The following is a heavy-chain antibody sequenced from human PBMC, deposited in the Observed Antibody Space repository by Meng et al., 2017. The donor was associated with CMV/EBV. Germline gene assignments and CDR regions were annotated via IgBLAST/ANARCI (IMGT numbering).Heavy chain of an antibody. Sequence: SETLSPTCTVSGYSISSGYYWGWIRQPPGKGLEWIGSIYHSGSTYYNPSLKSRVTISVDTSKNQFSLKLSSVTAADTAVYYCATENFSPGDHRLFDYWGQGTLVTVSS. CDR3: ATENFSPGDHRLFDY. CDR1: GYSISSGYY. V-gene: IGHV4-38-2*02. J-gene: IGHJ4*02. CDR2: IYHSGST. D-gene: IGHD7-27*01.